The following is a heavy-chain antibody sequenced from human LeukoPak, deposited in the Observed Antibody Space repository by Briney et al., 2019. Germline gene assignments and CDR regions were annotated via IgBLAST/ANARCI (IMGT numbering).Heavy chain of an antibody. CDR2: INPSGGST. V-gene: IGHV1-46*01. Sequence: ASVKVSFKASGYTFTGYYMHWVRQAPGQGLEWMGIINPSGGSTSYAQKFQGRVTVTRDTSTSTVYMELSSLRSEDTAVYYCARAPYCGGECYSMDVWGQGTTVTVSS. CDR3: ARAPYCGGECYSMDV. D-gene: IGHD2-21*01. J-gene: IGHJ6*02. CDR1: GYTFTGYY.